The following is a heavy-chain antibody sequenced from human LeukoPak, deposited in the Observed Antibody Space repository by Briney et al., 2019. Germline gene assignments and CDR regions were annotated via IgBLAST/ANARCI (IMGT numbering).Heavy chain of an antibody. CDR2: INPNSGGT. J-gene: IGHJ4*02. CDR3: AREDRFTIFGVVNY. D-gene: IGHD3-3*01. V-gene: IGHV1-2*02. Sequence: GASVKVYCKASGYTFTGYYMHWVRQAPGQGLEWMGWINPNSGGTNYAQKFQGRVTMTRDTSISTAYMELSRLRSDDTAVYYCAREDRFTIFGVVNYWGQGTLVTVSS. CDR1: GYTFTGYY.